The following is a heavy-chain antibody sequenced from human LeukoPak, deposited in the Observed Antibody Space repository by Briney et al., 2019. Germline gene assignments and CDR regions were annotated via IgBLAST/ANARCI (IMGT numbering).Heavy chain of an antibody. CDR2: IYYSGST. J-gene: IGHJ6*03. D-gene: IGHD3-22*01. CDR3: ARQVYYYDSSTYYYYMDV. V-gene: IGHV4-59*08. CDR1: GGSISSYY. Sequence: SETLSLTCTVSGGSISSYYWSWIRQPPGKGLEWIGYIYYSGSTNYNPSLKSRVTISVDTSKNQFSLKLSSVTAADTAVYYCARQVYYYDSSTYYYYMDVWGKGTTVTVYS.